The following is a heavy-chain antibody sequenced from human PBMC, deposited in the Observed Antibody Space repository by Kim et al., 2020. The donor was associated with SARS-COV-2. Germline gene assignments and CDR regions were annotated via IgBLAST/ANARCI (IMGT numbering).Heavy chain of an antibody. V-gene: IGHV3-23*01. Sequence: DSMNDSYTISKDNSKNTVYLHMNSLGVEDTAVYYCARGSGRSRRYYCDYWGQGTLVTVSS. CDR3: ARGSGRSRRYYCDY. D-gene: IGHD5-12*01. J-gene: IGHJ4*02.